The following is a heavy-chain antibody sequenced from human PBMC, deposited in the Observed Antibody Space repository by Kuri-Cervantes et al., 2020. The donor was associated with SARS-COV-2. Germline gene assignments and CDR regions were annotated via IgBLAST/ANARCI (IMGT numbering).Heavy chain of an antibody. CDR2: INHSGSA. V-gene: IGHV4-34*01. CDR3: ANWGLHDAFDI. CDR1: GGSFSGYY. D-gene: IGHD7-27*01. J-gene: IGHJ3*02. Sequence: GSLRLSCAVYGGSFSGYYWSWIRQPPGKGLEWIGEINHSGSANYNPPLKSRVTISVDTSKNQFSLKLSSVTAADTAVYYCANWGLHDAFDIWGQGTMVTVSS.